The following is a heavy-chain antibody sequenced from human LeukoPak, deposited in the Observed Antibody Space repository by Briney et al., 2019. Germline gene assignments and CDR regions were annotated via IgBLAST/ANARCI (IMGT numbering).Heavy chain of an antibody. CDR2: ISSSSSTI. J-gene: IGHJ6*03. CDR3: ARDASTAARGRYYYYYYYMDV. D-gene: IGHD2-2*01. Sequence: PGGSLRLSCAASGFTFSSYSMNWVRQAPGKGLEWVSYISSSSSTIYYADSVKGRFTISRDNAKNSLYLQMNSLRAEDTAVYYCARDASTAARGRYYYYYYYMDVWGKGTTVTVSS. V-gene: IGHV3-48*01. CDR1: GFTFSSYS.